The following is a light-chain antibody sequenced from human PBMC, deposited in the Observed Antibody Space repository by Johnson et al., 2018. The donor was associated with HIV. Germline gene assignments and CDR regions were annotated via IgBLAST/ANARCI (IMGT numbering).Light chain of an antibody. J-gene: IGLJ1*01. CDR3: GTWESSLRGGF. V-gene: IGLV1-51*01. CDR1: SSNIGNNY. Sequence: QSVLTQPPSVSAAPGQKVTISCSGSSSNIGNNYVSWYQQLPVTAPKLLIYDNNKRPSGIPARFSGSQSGTSATLAITALHTGDEADYYCGTWESSLRGGFFGTGTKVTVL. CDR2: DNN.